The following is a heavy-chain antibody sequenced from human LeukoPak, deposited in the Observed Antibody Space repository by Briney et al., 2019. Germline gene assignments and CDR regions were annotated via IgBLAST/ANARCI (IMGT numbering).Heavy chain of an antibody. D-gene: IGHD4-17*01. J-gene: IGHJ5*02. Sequence: SETLSLTCAVYGGSFSGYYWSWIRQPPGKGLEWIGEINHSGSTNYNPSLKSRVTISVDTSKNQFSLKLSSVTAADTAVYYCARGGWGHDYGYYQYWFDPWGQGTLVTVSS. CDR2: INHSGST. CDR3: ARGGWGHDYGYYQYWFDP. V-gene: IGHV4-34*01. CDR1: GGSFSGYY.